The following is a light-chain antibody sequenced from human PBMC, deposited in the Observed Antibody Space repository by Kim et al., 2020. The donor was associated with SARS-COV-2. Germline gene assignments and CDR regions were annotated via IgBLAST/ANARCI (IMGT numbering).Light chain of an antibody. CDR2: SAS. V-gene: IGKV1-17*01. CDR1: QDIRND. Sequence: SASVGDRVTITCRASQDIRNDLGWYQQRAGKGPERLIYSASTLQHGVPSRFSGSGSGTEFTLTISRLQPEDFATYYCLQHNNYPPTFGQGTKLEI. CDR3: LQHNNYPPT. J-gene: IGKJ2*01.